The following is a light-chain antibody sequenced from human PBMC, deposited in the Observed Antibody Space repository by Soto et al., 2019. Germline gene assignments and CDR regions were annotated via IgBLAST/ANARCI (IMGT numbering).Light chain of an antibody. Sequence: QSALTQPRSVSGSPGQSVTISCTGTSSDVGGYNYVSWYQQHPGKAPKLMIYDVSKRPSGVPGRFSGSKSGTTASLTISGLQAEDEADYYCCSCAGSYDVVFGTGTKLTVL. J-gene: IGLJ1*01. CDR1: SSDVGGYNY. CDR2: DVS. CDR3: CSCAGSYDVV. V-gene: IGLV2-11*01.